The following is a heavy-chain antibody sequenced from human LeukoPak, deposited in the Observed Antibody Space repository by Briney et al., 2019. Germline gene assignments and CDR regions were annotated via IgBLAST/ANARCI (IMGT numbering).Heavy chain of an antibody. J-gene: IGHJ6*02. V-gene: IGHV1-18*01. Sequence: ASVKVSCKASGYTFTSYGISWVRQAPGQGLEWMGWISAYNGNTNYAQKLQGRVTMTTDTSTSTAYMELRSLRSDDTAVYYCARAPPLLLGFGENQETVYYYYGMDVWGQGTTVTVSS. CDR2: ISAYNGNT. CDR3: ARAPPLLLGFGENQETVYYYYGMDV. CDR1: GYTFTSYG. D-gene: IGHD3-10*01.